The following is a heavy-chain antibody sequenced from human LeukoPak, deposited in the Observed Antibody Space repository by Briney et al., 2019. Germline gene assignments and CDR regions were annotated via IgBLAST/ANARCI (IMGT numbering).Heavy chain of an antibody. CDR3: ARSPPEANYYDSSGFHY. CDR2: IKQDGSEK. V-gene: IGHV3-7*01. Sequence: GGSLRLSCAASGFTFSSYWMSWVRQAPGKGLEWVANIKQDGSEKYYVDSVKGRFTISRDNAKNSLYLQMNSLRAEDTAVYYCARSPPEANYYDSSGFHYWGQGTLVTVSS. CDR1: GFTFSSYW. J-gene: IGHJ4*02. D-gene: IGHD3-22*01.